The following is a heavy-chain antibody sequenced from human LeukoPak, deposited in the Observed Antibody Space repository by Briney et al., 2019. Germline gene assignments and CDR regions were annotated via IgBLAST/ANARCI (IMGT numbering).Heavy chain of an antibody. D-gene: IGHD3-10*01. CDR1: GGSISSYY. V-gene: IGHV4-59*12. Sequence: SETLSLTCTVSGGSISSYYWSWIRQPPGKGLEWIGEIYHSGSTNYNPSLKSRVTISVDKSKNQFSLKLSSVTAADTAVYYCAVGGVYLRGGAEAFDIWGQGTMVTVSS. CDR2: IYHSGST. CDR3: AVGGVYLRGGAEAFDI. J-gene: IGHJ3*02.